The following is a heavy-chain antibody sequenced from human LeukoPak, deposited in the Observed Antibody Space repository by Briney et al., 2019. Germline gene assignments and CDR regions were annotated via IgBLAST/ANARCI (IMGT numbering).Heavy chain of an antibody. CDR2: INHSGSTT. D-gene: IGHD4-17*01. Sequence: SETLSLTCAVSGYSVSSGYWWSWVRQSPGKGLEWIGEINHSGSTTNYNPSLKSRAAISLDKPNNQFSLEVTSVTAADTAVYYCARDRLYGDSYYYYGMDVWGQGTTVTVSS. CDR1: GYSVSSGYW. V-gene: IGHV4-4*02. CDR3: ARDRLYGDSYYYYGMDV. J-gene: IGHJ6*01.